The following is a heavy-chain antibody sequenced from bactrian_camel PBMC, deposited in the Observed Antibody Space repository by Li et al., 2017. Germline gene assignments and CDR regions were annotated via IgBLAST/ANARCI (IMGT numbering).Heavy chain of an antibody. CDR3: AATPAPIWGNRLQAHDFGY. CDR1: TDGYISY. V-gene: IGHV3S53*01. Sequence: HVQLVESGGGSVQSGGSLRLACAPSTDGYISYQWAWFRQGRGPRREGLAAINYTGTTTYAESVKGRFAISQDNAKNTVYLQMNNLKPEDTAMYYCAATPAPIWGNRLQAHDFGYWGQGTQVTVS. CDR2: INYTGTT. D-gene: IGHD5*01. J-gene: IGHJ6*01.